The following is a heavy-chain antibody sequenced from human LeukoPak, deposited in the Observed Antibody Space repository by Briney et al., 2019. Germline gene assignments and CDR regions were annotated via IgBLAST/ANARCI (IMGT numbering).Heavy chain of an antibody. CDR2: FYPEDGET. V-gene: IGHV1-24*01. CDR1: GYTLTELS. Sequence: ASVNVSCTVSGYTLTELSMHWVRQAPGKGLEWMGGFYPEDGETIYAQKFQGRVTMTAATSTDTAYMELSRLTSDDTAVYYCARNIWFGESADAFDIWGQGTMATVSS. J-gene: IGHJ3*02. CDR3: ARNIWFGESADAFDI. D-gene: IGHD3-10*01.